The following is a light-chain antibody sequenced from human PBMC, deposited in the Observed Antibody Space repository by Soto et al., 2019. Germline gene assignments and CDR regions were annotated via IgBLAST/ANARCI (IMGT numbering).Light chain of an antibody. Sequence: EIVLTQSPGTLSLSPGERATLSCRASQSVSSSYLAWYQQKPGQAPRLLIYGASSRATGIPDRFSGSGSGTDFTLTISRLEPEEFAGYYCQQYGSSPTFGPGTKVDIK. CDR2: GAS. V-gene: IGKV3-20*01. J-gene: IGKJ3*01. CDR3: QQYGSSPT. CDR1: QSVSSSY.